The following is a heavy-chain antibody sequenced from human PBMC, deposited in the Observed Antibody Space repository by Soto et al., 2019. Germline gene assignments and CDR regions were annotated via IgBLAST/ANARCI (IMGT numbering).Heavy chain of an antibody. J-gene: IGHJ4*02. V-gene: IGHV1-18*01. Sequence: QVQLVQSGGEVKKPGASVRVACKASAYTFTNYGISWVRQAPGQGLGWMGWISAYKGNINYAQKFRGRVTMTTDTSTSSHYLEVRSLRSDDTAVYYCARSGSSWNLREFDSCGQRNLVTVSS. CDR1: AYTFTNYG. CDR3: ARSGSSWNLREFDS. CDR2: ISAYKGNI. D-gene: IGHD6-13*01.